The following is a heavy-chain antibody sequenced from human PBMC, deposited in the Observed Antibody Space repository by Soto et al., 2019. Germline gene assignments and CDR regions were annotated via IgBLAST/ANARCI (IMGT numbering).Heavy chain of an antibody. V-gene: IGHV1-18*01. CDR2: ISAYNGNT. CDR1: GYTFSNYG. D-gene: IGHD2-2*01. J-gene: IGHJ6*02. Sequence: QVQLVQSGAEVKKPGASVKVSCKASGYTFSNYGFSWVRQAPGQRLEWMGWISAYNGNTNYAQKVQGRVTMTTDTSTGTPYMELRSLRSDDTAVYYCASSFTSSQWRYGMDVWGQGTTVTVSS. CDR3: ASSFTSSQWRYGMDV.